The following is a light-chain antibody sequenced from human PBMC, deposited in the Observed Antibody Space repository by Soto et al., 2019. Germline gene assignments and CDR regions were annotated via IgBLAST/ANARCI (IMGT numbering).Light chain of an antibody. J-gene: IGLJ1*01. V-gene: IGLV2-8*01. CDR3: AAWDASLSACV. Sequence: QSVLTQPPSASGSPGQSVTISCTGTSSDVGSYRFVSWYQQHPGKAPKLLIYEVSKRPSGVPDRFSGSRSGTSASLAIVGLRSEDEAVYYCAAWDASLSACVFGNGTKLTVL. CDR1: SSDVGSYRF. CDR2: EVS.